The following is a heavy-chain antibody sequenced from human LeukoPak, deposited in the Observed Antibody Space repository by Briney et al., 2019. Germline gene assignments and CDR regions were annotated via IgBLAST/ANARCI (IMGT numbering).Heavy chain of an antibody. D-gene: IGHD4-17*01. V-gene: IGHV4-30-4*01. CDR2: IYYSGST. CDR3: ARAGSLYGDYASWFDP. Sequence: PSQTLSLTCTVSGGSISSGDYYWSWIRQPPGKGLEWIGYIYYSGSTYYNPSLKSRVTISVATSKNQFSLKLSSVTAADTAVYYCARAGSLYGDYASWFDPWGQGTLVTVSS. CDR1: GGSISSGDYY. J-gene: IGHJ5*02.